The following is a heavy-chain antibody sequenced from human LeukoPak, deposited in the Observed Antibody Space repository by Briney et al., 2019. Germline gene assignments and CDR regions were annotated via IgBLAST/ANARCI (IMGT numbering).Heavy chain of an antibody. CDR1: GGSISSSSYF. CDR3: ARGDTRGKDR. J-gene: IGHJ3*01. Sequence: SETLSLTCTVSGGSISSSSYFWGWIRQPPGKGLEWIGSIYYSGRTYYNPAPKSRITISVDRSKNQFSLKLSPVTAAHTPLYYCARGDTRGKDRWGQGRMLTVSS. CDR2: IYYSGRT. D-gene: IGHD1-26*01. V-gene: IGHV4-39*01.